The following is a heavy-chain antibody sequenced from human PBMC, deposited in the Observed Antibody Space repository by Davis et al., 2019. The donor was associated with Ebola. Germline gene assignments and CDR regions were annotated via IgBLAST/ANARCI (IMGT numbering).Heavy chain of an antibody. CDR1: GFIFSSYA. CDR3: AKVHPPTTVTTGWFDP. V-gene: IGHV3-23*01. D-gene: IGHD4-17*01. Sequence: PGGSLRLSCAASGFIFSSYAMSWVRQAPGKGLEWVSSISVRSITYHADSVKGRFTISRDNSKNTRDLQMSTLRAEDTAVYYCAKVHPPTTVTTGWFDPWGQGTLVTVSS. J-gene: IGHJ5*02. CDR2: ISVRSIT.